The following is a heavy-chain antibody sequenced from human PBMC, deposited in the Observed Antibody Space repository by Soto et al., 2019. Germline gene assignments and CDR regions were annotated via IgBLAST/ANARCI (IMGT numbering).Heavy chain of an antibody. CDR3: ALLRGGSGWLYYFDY. J-gene: IGHJ4*02. CDR1: GFSLSTSGVG. Sequence: QITLKESGPTLVKPTQTLTLTCTFSGFSLSTSGVGVGWIRQPPGKALERLALIYWDDDKRYSPSLKSRPTITKDTSKNQVVLTMTNMDPVDTATYYCALLRGGSGWLYYFDYWGQGTLVTVSS. D-gene: IGHD6-19*01. CDR2: IYWDDDK. V-gene: IGHV2-5*02.